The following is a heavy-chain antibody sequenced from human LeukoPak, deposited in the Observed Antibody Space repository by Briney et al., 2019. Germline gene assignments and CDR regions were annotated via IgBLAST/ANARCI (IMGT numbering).Heavy chain of an antibody. CDR2: INHSGST. CDR1: GGSFSGYY. CDR3: ARSHKTYVAAAGFDY. D-gene: IGHD6-13*01. J-gene: IGHJ4*02. Sequence: SETLSLTCAVYGGSFSGYYWSWLRQPPGKGLEWIGEINHSGSTNYNPSLKSRVTISVDTSKNQFSLKLSSVTAADTAVYYCARSHKTYVAAAGFDYWGQGTLVTVSS. V-gene: IGHV4-34*01.